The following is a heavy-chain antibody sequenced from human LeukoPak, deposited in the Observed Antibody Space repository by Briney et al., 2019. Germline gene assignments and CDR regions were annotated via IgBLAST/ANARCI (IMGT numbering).Heavy chain of an antibody. CDR1: GYTFTGYY. D-gene: IGHD3-3*01. V-gene: IGHV1-46*01. Sequence: APVKVSCKASGYTFTGYYMHWVRQAPGQGLECMGIINPSGGSTSYAQKFQGRVTMTRDMSTSTVYMELSSLRSEDTAVYYCARVFGDFWSGYPDNWFDPWGQGTLVTVSS. CDR3: ARVFGDFWSGYPDNWFDP. J-gene: IGHJ5*02. CDR2: INPSGGST.